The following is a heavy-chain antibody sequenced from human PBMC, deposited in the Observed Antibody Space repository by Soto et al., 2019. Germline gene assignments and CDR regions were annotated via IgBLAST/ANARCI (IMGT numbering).Heavy chain of an antibody. D-gene: IGHD3-22*01. CDR3: ASHPRDSSGYWYYFEY. CDR1: GFTFSSHS. Sequence: EVQLVESGGGLVKPGGSLRLSCAASGFTFSSHSMNWVRQAPGKGLEWVSSISSSSTYIYYADSVKGRFTISRDNAKNSLYLQMNRLRAEDTAVYYCASHPRDSSGYWYYFEYWGQGTLVTVSS. V-gene: IGHV3-21*01. CDR2: ISSSSTYI. J-gene: IGHJ4*02.